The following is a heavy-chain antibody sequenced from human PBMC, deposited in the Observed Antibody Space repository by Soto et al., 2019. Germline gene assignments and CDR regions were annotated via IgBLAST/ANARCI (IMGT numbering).Heavy chain of an antibody. Sequence: SVKVSCKASGGTFSSYTISWVRQAPGQGLEWMGRIIPILGIANYAQKFQGRVTITADKSTSTAYMELSSLRSEDTAVYYCARDNRDFWSGYYPDVWGKGTTVTVSS. CDR2: IIPILGIA. J-gene: IGHJ6*04. CDR1: GGTFSSYT. V-gene: IGHV1-69*04. D-gene: IGHD3-3*01. CDR3: ARDNRDFWSGYYPDV.